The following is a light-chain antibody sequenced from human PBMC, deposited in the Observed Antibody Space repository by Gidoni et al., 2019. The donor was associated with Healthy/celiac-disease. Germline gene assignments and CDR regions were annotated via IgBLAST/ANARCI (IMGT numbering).Light chain of an antibody. Sequence: EIVLTQSPATLSFSTGERATSSCRASQSVSSYLAWYQQKPGQAPRLLIYDASNRATGIPARFSGSGSGTDFTLTSSSLEPEDFAVYYCQQSSNWPTFGGGTKVEIK. CDR3: QQSSNWPT. J-gene: IGKJ4*01. CDR1: QSVSSY. CDR2: DAS. V-gene: IGKV3-11*01.